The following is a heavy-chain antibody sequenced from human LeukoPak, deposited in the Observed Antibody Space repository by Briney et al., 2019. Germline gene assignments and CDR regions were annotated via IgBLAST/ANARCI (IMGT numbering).Heavy chain of an antibody. J-gene: IGHJ5*02. CDR2: IYTSGST. Sequence: SQTLSLTCTVSGGSISSGSYYWSWIRQPAGKGLEWIGRIYTSGSTNYNPSLKSRVTISVDTSKNQFSLKLSSVTAADTAVYYCARGIGYCSSTSCYEAAAWFDPWGQGTLVIVSS. CDR1: GGSISSGSYY. D-gene: IGHD2-2*01. CDR3: ARGIGYCSSTSCYEAAAWFDP. V-gene: IGHV4-61*02.